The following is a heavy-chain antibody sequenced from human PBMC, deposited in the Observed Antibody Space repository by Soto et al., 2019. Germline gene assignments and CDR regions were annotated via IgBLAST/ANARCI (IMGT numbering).Heavy chain of an antibody. V-gene: IGHV3-30-3*01. CDR1: GFTFSSYA. Sequence: GGSLRLSCAASGFTFSSYAMHWVRQAPGKGLEWVAVISYDGSNKYYADSVKGRFTISRDNSKNTLYLQMNSLRAEDTAVYYCARDGASSWYRYYYYGMDVWGQGTTVTVSS. CDR2: ISYDGSNK. J-gene: IGHJ6*02. D-gene: IGHD6-13*01. CDR3: ARDGASSWYRYYYYGMDV.